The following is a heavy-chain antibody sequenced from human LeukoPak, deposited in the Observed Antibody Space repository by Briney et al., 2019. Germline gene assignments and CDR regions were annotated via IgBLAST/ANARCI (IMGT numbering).Heavy chain of an antibody. Sequence: ASVKVSCKASGYTFTGYYMHWVRQAPGQGLEWMGWINPNSGGTNYAQKFQGRVTMTRDTSISTAYMELSSLRSEDTAVYYCASTRDYGDGPFDYWGQGTLVTVSS. J-gene: IGHJ4*02. D-gene: IGHD4-17*01. V-gene: IGHV1-2*02. CDR2: INPNSGGT. CDR1: GYTFTGYY. CDR3: ASTRDYGDGPFDY.